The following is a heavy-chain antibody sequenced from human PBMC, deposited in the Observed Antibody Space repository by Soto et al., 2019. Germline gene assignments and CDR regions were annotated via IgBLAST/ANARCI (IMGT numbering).Heavy chain of an antibody. CDR2: IYYSGST. CDR1: GGSISSYY. CDR3: GRLYYDSSGYVYYFDY. D-gene: IGHD3-22*01. J-gene: IGHJ4*02. Sequence: PSETLSLTCTVSGGSISSYYWSWIRQTPGKGLEWIGYIYYSGSTNYNPSLKSRVTISVDTSKNQFSLKLSSVTAADTAVYYCGRLYYDSSGYVYYFDYWGQGTLVTVSS. V-gene: IGHV4-59*08.